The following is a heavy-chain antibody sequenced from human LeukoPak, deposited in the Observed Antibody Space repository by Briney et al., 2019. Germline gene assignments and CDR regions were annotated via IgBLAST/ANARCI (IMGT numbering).Heavy chain of an antibody. CDR2: IYYSGST. Sequence: PSETLSLTCTVSGGSISSSDYYWGWVRQPPGKGLEWIGSIYYSGSTNYNPSLKSRVTISVDTSKNQFSLKLSSVTAADTAVYYCAREPTERGIAANFDYWGQGTLVTVSS. CDR3: AREPTERGIAANFDY. V-gene: IGHV4-39*07. CDR1: GGSISSSDYY. J-gene: IGHJ4*02. D-gene: IGHD6-13*01.